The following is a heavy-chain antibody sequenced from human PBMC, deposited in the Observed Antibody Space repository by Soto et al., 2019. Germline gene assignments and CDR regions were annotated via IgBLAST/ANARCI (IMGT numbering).Heavy chain of an antibody. J-gene: IGHJ5*02. CDR2: IIPILGIA. Sequence: SVKVSCKTFGYTFTSYTISWVRQAPGQGLEWMGRIIPILGIANYAQKFQGRVTITADKSTSTAYMELSSLRSEDTAVYYCARGGVYGDLYNWFDPWGQGTLVTVSS. V-gene: IGHV1-69*02. CDR1: GYTFTSYT. CDR3: ARGGVYGDLYNWFDP. D-gene: IGHD4-17*01.